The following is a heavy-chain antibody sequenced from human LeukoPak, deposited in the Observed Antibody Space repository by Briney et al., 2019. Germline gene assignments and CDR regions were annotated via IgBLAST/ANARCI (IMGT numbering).Heavy chain of an antibody. V-gene: IGHV5-51*01. Sequence: GESLKISCKASGYSFTTYWIGWVRQMPGEGLEWMGRFFPGDSDRRYSPSFQGQVTISADNSITTAYLQWNSLKASDTAIYYCARGPRGGNWNEALDYWGQGTLVTVSS. CDR3: ARGPRGGNWNEALDY. CDR1: GYSFTTYW. J-gene: IGHJ4*02. CDR2: FFPGDSDR. D-gene: IGHD1-1*01.